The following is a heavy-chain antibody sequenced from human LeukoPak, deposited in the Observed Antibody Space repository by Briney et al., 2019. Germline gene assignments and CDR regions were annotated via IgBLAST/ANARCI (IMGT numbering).Heavy chain of an antibody. D-gene: IGHD3-22*01. CDR2: ISASTGSAI. V-gene: IGHV3-11*01. Sequence: GGSLRLSCAASGLTFSDYYMTWIRQAPGKGLEWVSYISASTGSAIYYTDSVKGRFTISRDNAKNSLYLQMSRLRAEDTAVYFCARVSHSRIDYWGQGTLVTVSS. CDR3: ARVSHSRIDY. J-gene: IGHJ4*02. CDR1: GLTFSDYY.